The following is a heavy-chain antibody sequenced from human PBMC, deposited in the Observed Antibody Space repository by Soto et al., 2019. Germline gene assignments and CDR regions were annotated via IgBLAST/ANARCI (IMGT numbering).Heavy chain of an antibody. CDR2: TYYRSKWYN. D-gene: IGHD3-22*01. CDR3: ARDRYYDSSGYYYINWFDP. J-gene: IGHJ5*02. V-gene: IGHV6-1*01. Sequence: WVRQMPGKGLEWMGRTYYRSKWYNDYAVSVKSRITINPDTSKNQFSLQLNSVTPEDTAVYYCARDRYYDSSGYYYINWFDPWGQGTLVTVSS.